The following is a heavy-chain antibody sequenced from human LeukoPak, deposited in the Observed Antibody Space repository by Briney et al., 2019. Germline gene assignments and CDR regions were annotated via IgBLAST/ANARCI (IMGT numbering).Heavy chain of an antibody. CDR1: GFTFSSYS. Sequence: GGSLRLSCTASGFTFSSYSMNWVRQAPGKGLEWVAVMSYDGSHKYFADSVKGRFTISRDNSKNTLYLQMNSLRAEDTAVYYCARGLGDGYNSRTDAFDIWGQGTMVTVSS. CDR2: MSYDGSHK. J-gene: IGHJ3*02. D-gene: IGHD5-24*01. V-gene: IGHV3-30*03. CDR3: ARGLGDGYNSRTDAFDI.